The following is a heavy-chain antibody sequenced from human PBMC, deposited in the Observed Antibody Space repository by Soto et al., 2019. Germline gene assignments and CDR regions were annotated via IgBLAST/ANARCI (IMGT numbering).Heavy chain of an antibody. CDR2: ISYDGSNK. D-gene: IGHD7-27*01. Sequence: QVQLVESGGGVVQPGRSLRLSCAASGFTFSSYAMHWVRQAPGKGLEWVAVISYDGSNKYYADSVKGRFTISRDNSKNTLYLQMNSLGAEDTAVYYCARGGWGNWGVVDYWGQGTLVTVSS. J-gene: IGHJ4*02. CDR3: ARGGWGNWGVVDY. CDR1: GFTFSSYA. V-gene: IGHV3-30-3*01.